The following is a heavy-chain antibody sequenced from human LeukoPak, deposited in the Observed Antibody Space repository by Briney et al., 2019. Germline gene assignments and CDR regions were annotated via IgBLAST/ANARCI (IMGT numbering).Heavy chain of an antibody. Sequence: SETLSLTCTVSGGSISSYYWSWIRQPPGKGLEWIGYIYYSGSTNYNPSLKSRVTISVDTSKNQFSLKLSSVTAADTAVYYCARGSGSYDYAFDIWGQGTMVTVSS. V-gene: IGHV4-59*01. D-gene: IGHD1-26*01. CDR1: GGSISSYY. CDR2: IYYSGST. J-gene: IGHJ3*02. CDR3: ARGSGSYDYAFDI.